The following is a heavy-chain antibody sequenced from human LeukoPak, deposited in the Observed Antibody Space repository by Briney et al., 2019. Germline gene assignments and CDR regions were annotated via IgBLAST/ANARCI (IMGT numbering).Heavy chain of an antibody. CDR2: LYRAGST. D-gene: IGHD2-15*01. CDR3: ASGGTGARKFYSDPFHH. Sequence: GGSLRLSCAASGFILSSNYMSWVRQAPGKGLEWVSILYRAGSTYYADSVRGRFSISRDTSKNTVSLQMNSLTVEDTAVYYCASGGTGARKFYSDPFHHWGQGTLVTVSS. CDR1: GFILSSNY. J-gene: IGHJ4*02. V-gene: IGHV3-53*01.